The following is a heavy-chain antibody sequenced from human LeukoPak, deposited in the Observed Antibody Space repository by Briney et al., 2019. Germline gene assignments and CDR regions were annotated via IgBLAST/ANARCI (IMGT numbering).Heavy chain of an antibody. Sequence: SETLSLTCTVSGGSISSYYWSWIRQPPGKGLEWIGYTYYSGSTNYNPSLKSRVTISVDTSKNQFSLKLSSVTAADTAVYYCAREGDYVDYWGQGTLVTVSS. V-gene: IGHV4-59*01. CDR2: TYYSGST. J-gene: IGHJ4*02. CDR3: AREGDYVDY. CDR1: GGSISSYY.